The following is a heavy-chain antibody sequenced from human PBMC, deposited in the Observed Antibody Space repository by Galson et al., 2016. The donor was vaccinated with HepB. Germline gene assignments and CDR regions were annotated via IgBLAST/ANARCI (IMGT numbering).Heavy chain of an antibody. J-gene: IGHJ4*02. CDR2: INHTGNT. V-gene: IGHV4-30-2*01. CDR3: ARTPGEIFGEVIVFFDY. D-gene: IGHD3-3*01. CDR1: GDSISNGGYS. Sequence: TLSLTCTVSGDSISNGGYSWSWIRQPPGKGLEWIGSINHTGNTYYSPSPKTRISISVDTSKNQFSLDLGSITASDTAVYYCARTPGEIFGEVIVFFDYWGQGTLVTVSS.